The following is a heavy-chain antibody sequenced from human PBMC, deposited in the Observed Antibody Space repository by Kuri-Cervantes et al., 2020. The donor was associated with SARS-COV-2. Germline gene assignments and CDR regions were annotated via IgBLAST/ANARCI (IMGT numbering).Heavy chain of an antibody. Sequence: SETLSLTCTVSGDSISRSSYYWGWIRQPPGKGLEWIGAIYFSGSTFYNPSLKSRVTISVDTSKNQFSLKLSSVTAADTAVYSCARQHLGYYMDVWGKGTTVTVSS. J-gene: IGHJ6*03. CDR2: IYFSGST. V-gene: IGHV4-39*01. CDR1: GDSISRSSYY. CDR3: ARQHLGYYMDV.